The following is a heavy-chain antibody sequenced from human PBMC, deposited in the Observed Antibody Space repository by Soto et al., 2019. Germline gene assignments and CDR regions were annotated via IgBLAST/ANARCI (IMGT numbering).Heavy chain of an antibody. D-gene: IGHD3-10*02. J-gene: IGHJ4*02. CDR3: AKKYVGDYPFDN. CDR2: IGNFGGDI. Sequence: GRSLRLSCAGSGFTFSSYAMAWVRQAPGRGLEWVSSIGNFGGDISYADSVKGRFTVSRDNSKNTLSLQMDSLRAEDTAIYDCAKKYVGDYPFDNWGQGTLVTVSS. V-gene: IGHV3-23*01. CDR1: GFTFSSYA.